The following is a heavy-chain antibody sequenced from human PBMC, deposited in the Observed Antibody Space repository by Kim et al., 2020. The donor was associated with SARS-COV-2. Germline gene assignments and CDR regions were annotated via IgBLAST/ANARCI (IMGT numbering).Heavy chain of an antibody. CDR3: AMSRGSGWHFDY. CDR1: GYTFTGYY. CDR2: INPNSGGT. Sequence: ASVKVSCKASGYTFTGYYMHWVRQAPGQGLEWMGRINPNSGGTNYAQKFQGRVTMTRDTSISTAYMELSRLRSDDTAVYYCAMSRGSGWHFDYWGQGTLVTVSS. V-gene: IGHV1-2*06. J-gene: IGHJ4*02. D-gene: IGHD6-19*01.